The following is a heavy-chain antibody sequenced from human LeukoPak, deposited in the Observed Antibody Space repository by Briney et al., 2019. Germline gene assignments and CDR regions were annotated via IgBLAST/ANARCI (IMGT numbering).Heavy chain of an antibody. Sequence: SVKFSCKASGGTFSSYAISWVRQAPGQGLEWMGGIIPIFGTANYAQKFQGRVTITADKSTSTAYMELSSLRSEDTAVYYCARARPYYYDSSGYFYDAFDIWGQGTMVTVSS. V-gene: IGHV1-69*06. CDR3: ARARPYYYDSSGYFYDAFDI. J-gene: IGHJ3*02. CDR1: GGTFSSYA. D-gene: IGHD3-22*01. CDR2: IIPIFGTA.